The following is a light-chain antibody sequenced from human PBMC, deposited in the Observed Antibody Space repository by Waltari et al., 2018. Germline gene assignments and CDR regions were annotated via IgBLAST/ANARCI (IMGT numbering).Light chain of an antibody. V-gene: IGLV2-14*01. CDR1: SSAVVRSKL. CDR2: EVS. J-gene: IGLJ2*01. CDR3: SSSTTGVVV. Sequence: QSALPQPAPVSGSPGQSVTFPCTGPSSAVVRSKLVPGYQQHPGKAPKLMIYEVSNRPSGISNHCSGSKSANTASLTISGLQAEDESDYYCSSSTTGVVVFGGGTKLTVL.